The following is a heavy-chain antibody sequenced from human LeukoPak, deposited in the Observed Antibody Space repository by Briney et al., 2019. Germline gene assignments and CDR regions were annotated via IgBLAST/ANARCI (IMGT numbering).Heavy chain of an antibody. Sequence: PSETLSLTCTVSGDSHNYYWSWIRQPAGKGLEWVGRIYTNGNTNYNPYLKSRLTISIDTSKKQFSLKLTSVTAADTAVYYCARGGAYCGADCYSDDAFDIWGQGTLVTVSS. V-gene: IGHV4-4*07. CDR1: GDSHNYY. J-gene: IGHJ3*02. CDR2: IYTNGNT. D-gene: IGHD2-21*02. CDR3: ARGGAYCGADCYSDDAFDI.